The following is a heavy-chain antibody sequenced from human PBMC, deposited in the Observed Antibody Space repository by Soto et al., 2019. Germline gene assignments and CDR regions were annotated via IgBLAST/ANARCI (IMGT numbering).Heavy chain of an antibody. D-gene: IGHD5-12*01. Sequence: GGSLRLSCAASGFSFSSYAMHWVRQAPGEGLEWVAVILYDGSNTYYAESVKGRFTISRDNSKSTLYLQMNSLRSEDTAVYYCARGPGIVAPQGTWGQGTLVTVSS. CDR2: ILYDGSNT. CDR3: ARGPGIVAPQGT. J-gene: IGHJ5*02. V-gene: IGHV3-30-3*01. CDR1: GFSFSSYA.